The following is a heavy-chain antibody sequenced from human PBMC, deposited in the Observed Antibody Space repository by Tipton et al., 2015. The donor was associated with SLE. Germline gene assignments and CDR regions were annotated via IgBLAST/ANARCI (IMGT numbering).Heavy chain of an antibody. CDR1: GGSISSGDYY. CDR2: IYYSGST. J-gene: IGHJ4*02. D-gene: IGHD1-26*01. V-gene: IGHV4-30-4*08. Sequence: TLSLTCTVSGGSISSGDYYWSWIRQPPGRGLEWIGYIYYSGSTYYNPSLKSRVTISVDTSKNQFSLKLSSVTAADTAVYYCARWQVVGGYLDYWGQGTLGTVSS. CDR3: ARWQVVGGYLDY.